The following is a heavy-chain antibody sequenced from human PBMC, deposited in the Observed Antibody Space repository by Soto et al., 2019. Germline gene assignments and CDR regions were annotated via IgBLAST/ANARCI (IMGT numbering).Heavy chain of an antibody. V-gene: IGHV1-18*01. D-gene: IGHD1-1*01. CDR1: GYGFTTYG. J-gene: IGHJ4*02. CDR2: ISAHNGNT. CDR3: ARGRYGDY. Sequence: QVHLVQSGAEVKKPGASVKVSCKGSGYGFTTYGNTWVRQAPGQGLEWMAWISAHNGNTNYAQKLQGRVTVTRDTSTSTAYMELRGLRSDDTAVYYCARGRYGDYWGQGALVTVSS.